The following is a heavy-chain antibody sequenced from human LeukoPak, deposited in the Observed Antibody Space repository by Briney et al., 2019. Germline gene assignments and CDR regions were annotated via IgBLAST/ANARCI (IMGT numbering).Heavy chain of an antibody. CDR3: ARERTYYYGSGSYYNVNEFDP. J-gene: IGHJ5*02. D-gene: IGHD3-10*01. Sequence: ASVKVSCKASGYTFTGYYMHWVRQAPGQGLEWMGYIYPNSGNTGYAQKFQGRVTMTRNTSISTAYMELSSLRSDDTAVYYCARERTYYYGSGSYYNVNEFDPWGQGTLVTVSS. CDR2: IYPNSGNT. V-gene: IGHV1-8*02. CDR1: GYTFTGYY.